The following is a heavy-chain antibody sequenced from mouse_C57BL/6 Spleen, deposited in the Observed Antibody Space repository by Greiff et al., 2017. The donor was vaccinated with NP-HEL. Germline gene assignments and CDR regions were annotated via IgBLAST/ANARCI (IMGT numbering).Heavy chain of an antibody. CDR1: GYAFTNYL. V-gene: IGHV1-54*01. CDR3: ARPYYGSSYYGGFDY. Sequence: QVQLQQSGAELVRPGTSVKVSCKASGYAFTNYLIEWVKQRPGQGLEWIGVINPGSGGTNYNEKFKGKATLTADKSSSTAYMQLSSLTSEDSAVYFCARPYYGSSYYGGFDYWGQGTTLTVSS. CDR2: INPGSGGT. D-gene: IGHD1-1*01. J-gene: IGHJ2*01.